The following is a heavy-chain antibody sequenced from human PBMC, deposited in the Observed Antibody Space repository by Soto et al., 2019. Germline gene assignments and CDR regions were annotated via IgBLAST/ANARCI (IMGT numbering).Heavy chain of an antibody. CDR3: ARGQLTAADDASDI. Sequence: ASVKVSCKASGYTFTSYDINWVRQATGQGLEWMGWMNPNSGNTGYAQKFQGRVTMTRNTSISTAYMELSSLRSEDTAVYYCARGQLTAADDASDIWGQGTMVTVSS. CDR1: GYTFTSYD. CDR2: MNPNSGNT. V-gene: IGHV1-8*01. J-gene: IGHJ3*02. D-gene: IGHD6-13*01.